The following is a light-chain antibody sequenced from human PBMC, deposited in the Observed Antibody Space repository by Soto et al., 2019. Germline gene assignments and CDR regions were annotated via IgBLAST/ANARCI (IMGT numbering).Light chain of an antibody. V-gene: IGKV3-20*01. CDR3: QLYTSLPRT. CDR2: DAF. CDR1: QTVGSDY. J-gene: IGKJ1*01. Sequence: PGERATLSCSASQTVGSDYLAWYQQKPDQAPRLLIYDAFIRDSGVPDRFSGSGSGTDFTLTISRLEPEDFAVYYCQLYTSLPRTFGQGTKVDI.